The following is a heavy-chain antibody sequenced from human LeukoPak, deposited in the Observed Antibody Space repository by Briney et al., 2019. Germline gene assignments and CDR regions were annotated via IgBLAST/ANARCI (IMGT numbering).Heavy chain of an antibody. V-gene: IGHV3-53*04. CDR1: GFTVSSNY. J-gene: IGHJ4*02. D-gene: IGHD5-18*01. Sequence: GGSLRLSCAASGFTVSSNYMSWVRQAPGKGLEWVSVIYSGGSTYYADSVKGRFTISRHNSKNTLYLQMNSLRAEDTAVYYCARALDAAMVTSFDYWGQGTLVTVSS. CDR3: ARALDAAMVTSFDY. CDR2: IYSGGST.